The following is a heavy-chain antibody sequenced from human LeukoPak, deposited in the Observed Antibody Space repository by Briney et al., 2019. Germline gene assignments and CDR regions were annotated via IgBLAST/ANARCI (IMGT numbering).Heavy chain of an antibody. J-gene: IGHJ4*02. V-gene: IGHV4-38-2*02. CDR2: IYHSGST. CDR3: ARDSFAELRYFDWDSFRFDY. Sequence: PSETLSLTCTVSGYSISSGYYWGWIRQPPGKGLEWIGSIYHSGSTHYNPSLKSRVTILVDTSKNQFSLKLSSVTAADTAVYYCARDSFAELRYFDWDSFRFDYWGQGTLVTVSS. CDR1: GYSISSGYY. D-gene: IGHD3-9*01.